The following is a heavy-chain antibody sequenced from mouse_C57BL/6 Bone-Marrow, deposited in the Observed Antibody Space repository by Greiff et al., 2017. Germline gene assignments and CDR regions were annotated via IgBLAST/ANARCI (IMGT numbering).Heavy chain of an antibody. CDR3: ARRIYYGGPYAMDY. Sequence: VQLQPSGAELGKPGASVKMSCKASGYTFTSYWMHWVKQRPGQGLEWIGYINPSSGYTKYNQKFKGKATLTADKSSSTAYMQLSSLTYEDSAVYYCARRIYYGGPYAMDYWCQGTSVTVSS. D-gene: IGHD1-2*01. CDR1: GYTFTSYW. CDR2: INPSSGYT. V-gene: IGHV1-7*01. J-gene: IGHJ4*01.